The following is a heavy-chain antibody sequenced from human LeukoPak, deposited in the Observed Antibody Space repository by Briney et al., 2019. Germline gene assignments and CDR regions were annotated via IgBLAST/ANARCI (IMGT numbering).Heavy chain of an antibody. V-gene: IGHV4-39*07. J-gene: IGHJ4*02. CDR1: GGSISSSSYY. D-gene: IGHD2-15*01. CDR2: IYYSRST. Sequence: SETLSLTCTVSGGSISSSSYYWGWIRQPPGKGLEWTGSIYYSRSTYYDPSLNSRVTISVDTSKNQFSLKLSSVTAADTAVYYCARQYCSGGSYPLTYFDYWGQGTLVTVSS. CDR3: ARQYCSGGSYPLTYFDY.